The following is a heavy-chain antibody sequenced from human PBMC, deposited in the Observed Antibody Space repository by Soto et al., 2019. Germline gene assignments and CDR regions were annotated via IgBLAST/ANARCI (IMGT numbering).Heavy chain of an antibody. CDR2: ISGGGGST. D-gene: IGHD3-16*01. Sequence: HPGGSLRLSCAASGFTVSSYWMSWVRQAPGKGLEWVAAISGGGGSTYYADSVKGRFTISRDNSKNTLYLQMNSLRAEDTAVYYCAKDPPAYDYVWGPPPAVYGMDVWGQGTTVTVSS. CDR3: AKDPPAYDYVWGPPPAVYGMDV. CDR1: GFTVSSYW. V-gene: IGHV3-23*01. J-gene: IGHJ6*02.